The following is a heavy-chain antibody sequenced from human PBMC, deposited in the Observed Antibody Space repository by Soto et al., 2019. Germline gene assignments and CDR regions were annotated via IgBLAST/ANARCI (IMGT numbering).Heavy chain of an antibody. CDR1: GYTFTNYW. CDR2: TYPGDSDT. V-gene: IGHV5-51*01. J-gene: IGHJ6*02. CDR3: AASIFYYGMDV. Sequence: GESLKISCKGSGYTFTNYWIGWVRQMPGKGLEWMGITYPGDSDTKYNPSFQGQVTISADKSITTTYLQWSSLKASDTAIYYCAASIFYYGMDVWGQGTTVTVSS.